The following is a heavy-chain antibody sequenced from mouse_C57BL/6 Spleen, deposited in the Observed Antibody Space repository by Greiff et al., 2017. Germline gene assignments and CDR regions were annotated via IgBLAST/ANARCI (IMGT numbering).Heavy chain of an antibody. J-gene: IGHJ4*01. D-gene: IGHD5-1*01. CDR2: IDPSDSYT. V-gene: IGHV1-69*01. CDR3: ARGEYGAMDY. CDR1: GYTFTSYW. Sequence: QVQLQQPGAELVMPGASVKLSCKASGYTFTSYWMHWVKQRPGQGLEWIGEIDPSDSYTNYNQKFKGKSTLTVDKSSSTAYMQLSSLTSEDSAVYYCARGEYGAMDYWGQGTSVTVSS.